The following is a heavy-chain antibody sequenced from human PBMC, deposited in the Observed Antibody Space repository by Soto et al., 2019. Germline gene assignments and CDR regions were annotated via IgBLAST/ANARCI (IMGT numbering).Heavy chain of an antibody. J-gene: IGHJ4*02. V-gene: IGHV1-69*13. D-gene: IGHD3-22*01. Sequence: ASVKVSCKASGGTFSSYAISWVRQAPGQGLEWMGGIIPIFGTANYAQKFQGRVTITADESTSTAYMELSSLRSEDTAVYYCAGATSSGYYYNFDYWGQGTLVTVSS. CDR2: IIPIFGTA. CDR1: GGTFSSYA. CDR3: AGATSSGYYYNFDY.